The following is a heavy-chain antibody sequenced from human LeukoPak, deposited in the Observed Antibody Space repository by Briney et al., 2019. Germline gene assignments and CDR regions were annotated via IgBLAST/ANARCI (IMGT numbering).Heavy chain of an antibody. CDR2: FDPEDGET. D-gene: IGHD5-24*01. V-gene: IGHV1-24*01. Sequence: VSVKVSCKVSGYTLTELSMHWVRQAPGKGLEWMGGFDPEDGETIYAQKFQGRVTMTEDTSTDTAYMELSSLRSEDTAVYYCATLTPSGDGYNYVDEGILYYFDYWGQGTLVTVSS. CDR1: GYTLTELS. J-gene: IGHJ4*02. CDR3: ATLTPSGDGYNYVDEGILYYFDY.